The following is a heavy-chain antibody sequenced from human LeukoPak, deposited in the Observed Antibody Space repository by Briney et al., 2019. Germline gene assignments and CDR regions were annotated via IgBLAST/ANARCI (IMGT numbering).Heavy chain of an antibody. Sequence: GGSLRLSCAASGFTFDDYAMHWVRHAPGKGLEWVSLISGDGGSTYYADSVKGRFTISRDNSKNSLYLQMNSLRTEDTALYYCAKEDYYDSSGPGGYWGQGTLVTVSS. D-gene: IGHD3-22*01. CDR1: GFTFDDYA. CDR2: ISGDGGST. CDR3: AKEDYYDSSGPGGY. V-gene: IGHV3-43*02. J-gene: IGHJ4*02.